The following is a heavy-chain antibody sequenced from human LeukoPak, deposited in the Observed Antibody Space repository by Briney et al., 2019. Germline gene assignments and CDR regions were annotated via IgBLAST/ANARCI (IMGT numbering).Heavy chain of an antibody. CDR3: PSETPDYYDSSGDSDY. D-gene: IGHD3-22*01. V-gene: IGHV3-21*03. CDR1: GYTLSSYS. J-gene: IGHJ4*02. Sequence: PGGSLRLSCAASGYTLSSYSMNWVRQAPGKGLEWVSSISSSSSYIYYADSVKGRFTISRDNAKNSLYLQMNSLRDEDTPVYYCPSETPDYYDSSGDSDYWGQATLVTVSP. CDR2: ISSSSSYI.